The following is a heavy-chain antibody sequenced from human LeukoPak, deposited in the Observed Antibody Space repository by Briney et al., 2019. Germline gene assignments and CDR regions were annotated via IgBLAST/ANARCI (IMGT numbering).Heavy chain of an antibody. CDR1: GGSISISNW. CDR3: ARAPTIFGVVIMGRRGPGGYFDY. Sequence: SETLSLTCAVSGGSISISNWWSWVRQPPGKGLEWIGEIYHSGSTNYNPSLKSRVTISVDKSKNQFSLKLSSVTAADTAVYYCARAPTIFGVVIMGRRGPGGYFDYWGQGTLVTVPS. V-gene: IGHV4-4*02. D-gene: IGHD3-3*01. CDR2: IYHSGST. J-gene: IGHJ4*02.